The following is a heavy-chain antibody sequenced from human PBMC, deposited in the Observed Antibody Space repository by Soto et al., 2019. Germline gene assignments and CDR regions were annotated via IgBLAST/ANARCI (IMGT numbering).Heavy chain of an antibody. D-gene: IGHD3-3*01. CDR1: GFTFSSYS. CDR2: ISSSSSYI. V-gene: IGHV3-21*01. CDR3: ARDQTISRVVIIPSYGMDV. J-gene: IGHJ6*02. Sequence: GGSLRLSCAASGFTFSSYSMNWVRQAPGKGLEWVSSISSSSSYIYYADSVKGRFTISRDNAKNSLYLQMNSLRAEDTAVYYCARDQTISRVVIIPSYGMDVWGQGTTVTVSS.